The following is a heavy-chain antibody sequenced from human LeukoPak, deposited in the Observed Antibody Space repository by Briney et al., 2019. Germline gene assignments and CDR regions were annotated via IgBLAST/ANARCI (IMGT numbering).Heavy chain of an antibody. Sequence: ASVKVSCKASGYTFTSYAMNWVRQAPGQGLEWMGWINTNTGNPTYAQGFTGRFVFSLDTSVSTAYLQISSLKAEDTAVYYCARLTQIGYCSGGSCRPGDYWGQGTLVTVSS. CDR1: GYTFTSYA. CDR2: INTNTGNP. V-gene: IGHV7-4-1*02. CDR3: ARLTQIGYCSGGSCRPGDY. D-gene: IGHD2-15*01. J-gene: IGHJ4*02.